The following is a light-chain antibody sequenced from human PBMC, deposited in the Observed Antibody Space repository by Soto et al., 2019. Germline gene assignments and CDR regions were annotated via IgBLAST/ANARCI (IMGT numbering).Light chain of an antibody. CDR1: QSISSW. Sequence: DIQITQAPSTPFSSLGERVPITCRARQSISSWLAWYQQKPGKAPKLLIYDASSLESGVPSRFSGSGSGTEFTLTISSLQPDDFATYCCQQYNSYSWTFGQGTKVDIK. CDR2: DAS. J-gene: IGKJ1*01. V-gene: IGKV1-5*01. CDR3: QQYNSYSWT.